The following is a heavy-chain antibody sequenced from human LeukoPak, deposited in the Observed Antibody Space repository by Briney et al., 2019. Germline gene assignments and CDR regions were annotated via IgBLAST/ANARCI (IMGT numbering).Heavy chain of an antibody. CDR3: ARNLRYFDWLLDYYGMDL. V-gene: IGHV1-8*01. J-gene: IGHJ6*02. Sequence: ASVKASFKASGYTFTSYDINWVRQATGQGLEWMGWMNPNSGNTGYAQKFQGRVTMTRNTSISTDYMELSRLRSEDTAVYYCARNLRYFDWLLDYYGMDLWGQGTTVSVSS. CDR1: GYTFTSYD. CDR2: MNPNSGNT. D-gene: IGHD3-9*01.